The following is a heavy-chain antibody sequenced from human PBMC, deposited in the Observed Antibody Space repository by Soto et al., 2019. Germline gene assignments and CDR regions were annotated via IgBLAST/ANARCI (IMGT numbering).Heavy chain of an antibody. CDR1: GGSISSYY. D-gene: IGHD3-16*01. J-gene: IGHJ6*02. CDR2: IYTSGST. V-gene: IGHV4-4*07. Sequence: QVQLQESGPGLVKPSETLSLTCTVSGGSISSYYWSWIRQPAGKGLEWIGRIYTSGSTNYNTSLKCRVTMSVDTAKNQFSLKLSSVTAADTAVYYCARGGLRGLGPYYYGMDVWGQGTTVTVSS. CDR3: ARGGLRGLGPYYYGMDV.